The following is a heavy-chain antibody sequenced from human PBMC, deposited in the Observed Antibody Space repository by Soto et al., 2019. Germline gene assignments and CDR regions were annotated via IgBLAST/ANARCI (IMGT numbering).Heavy chain of an antibody. CDR2: IIPIFGTA. J-gene: IGHJ6*02. CDR1: GGTFSSYA. CDR3: ARVPIDGYSYSYGMDV. V-gene: IGHV1-69*01. Sequence: QVQLVQSGAEVKKPGSSVKVSCKASGGTFSSYAISWVRQAPGQGLEWMGGIIPIFGTANYAQKFQGRVTITADEATSIAYMELSSLRSEDTAVYYCARVPIDGYSYSYGMDVWGQGTTVTVYS. D-gene: IGHD5-18*01.